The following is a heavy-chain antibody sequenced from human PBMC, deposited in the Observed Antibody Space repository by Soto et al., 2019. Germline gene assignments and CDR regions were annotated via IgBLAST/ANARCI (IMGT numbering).Heavy chain of an antibody. J-gene: IGHJ4*02. D-gene: IGHD3-22*01. CDR1: GFTFSDYY. Sequence: QVQLVDSGGGLVKTGGSLRIVCEASGFTFSDYYMSRVRQAPGKGLEWVSYISSSGNIIYYADSVKGRFTISRDNAKNSVYLQMNSLRAEDTALYFCAKMSSENYYDPVFSWGQGTLVTVSS. V-gene: IGHV3-11*01. CDR3: AKMSSENYYDPVFS. CDR2: ISSSGNII.